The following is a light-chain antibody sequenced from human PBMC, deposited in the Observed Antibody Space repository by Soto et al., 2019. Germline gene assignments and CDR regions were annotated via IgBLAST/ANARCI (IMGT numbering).Light chain of an antibody. J-gene: IGLJ3*02. Sequence: QLVLTQPSSLSASPGASASLTCTLRSGINVGSYRIFWYLQKPGSTPQYLLRYRSDSDKQQGSGVPSRFSGSKHDSANAGILLITGLQSEDAADYYCMIWHSSGWVFGGGTKVTVL. V-gene: IGLV5-45*03. CDR1: SGINVGSYR. CDR3: MIWHSSGWV. CDR2: YRSDSDK.